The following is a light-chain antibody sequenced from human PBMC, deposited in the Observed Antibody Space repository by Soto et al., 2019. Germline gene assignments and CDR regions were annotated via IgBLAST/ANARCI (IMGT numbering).Light chain of an antibody. Sequence: QSVLTQPPSASGSPGQSVTISCTGSSSDVGRYNYVSWYQQHPVKAPKLIIYEVSQRPSGVPDRFSGSKSGNTASLTVSGLQAEDEADYYCSSYADNKLVFGGGTKLTVL. CDR1: SSDVGRYNY. CDR3: SSYADNKLV. CDR2: EVS. J-gene: IGLJ2*01. V-gene: IGLV2-8*01.